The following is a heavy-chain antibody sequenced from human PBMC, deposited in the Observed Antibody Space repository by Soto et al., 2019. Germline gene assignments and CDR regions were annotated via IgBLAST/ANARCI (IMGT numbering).Heavy chain of an antibody. V-gene: IGHV3-23*01. CDR3: AKLGSSSWSPHYYFDY. J-gene: IGHJ4*02. D-gene: IGHD2-2*01. CDR2: ITGSGGDT. Sequence: GGSLRFSCAASGFTFNNYAMGWVRQASGKGLEWVSAITGSGGDTYSADSVKGRFTISRDNSKNTLYLQMNSLRAEDTAIYYCAKLGSSSWSPHYYFDYWGQGTLVTVSS. CDR1: GFTFNNYA.